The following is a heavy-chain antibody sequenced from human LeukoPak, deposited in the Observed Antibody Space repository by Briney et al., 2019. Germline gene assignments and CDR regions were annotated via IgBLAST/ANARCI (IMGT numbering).Heavy chain of an antibody. Sequence: QPGGSLRLSCAASGFTVSSNYMSWVRQAPGKGLEWVSAISGSGGSTYYADSVKGRFTISRDNSKNTLYLQMNSLRAEDTAVYYCAKAPVEYSFFDYWGQGTLVTVSS. J-gene: IGHJ4*02. D-gene: IGHD5-18*01. CDR1: GFTVSSNY. CDR3: AKAPVEYSFFDY. CDR2: ISGSGGST. V-gene: IGHV3-23*01.